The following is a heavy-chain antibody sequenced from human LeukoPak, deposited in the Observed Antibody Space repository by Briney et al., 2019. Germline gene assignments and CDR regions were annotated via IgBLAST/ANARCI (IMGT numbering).Heavy chain of an antibody. CDR1: GYTFTSYD. D-gene: IGHD3-10*01. CDR3: ARGPPKDFGSWSSWFDP. CDR2: MNPNSGNT. J-gene: IGHJ5*02. Sequence: ASVKVSCKASGYTFTSYDINWLRQATGQGLEWMGWMNPNSGNTAYAQKFRGRVTMTRNTSITTAYMELSSLTSEDTAVYYCARGPPKDFGSWSSWFDPWGQGALVTVSS. V-gene: IGHV1-8*01.